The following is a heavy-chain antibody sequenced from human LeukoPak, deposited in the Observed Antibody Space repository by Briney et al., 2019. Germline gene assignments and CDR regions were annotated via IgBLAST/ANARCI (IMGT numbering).Heavy chain of an antibody. CDR1: GGSISSSNW. CDR3: ARLSQLALESHYYFDY. V-gene: IGHV4-4*02. D-gene: IGHD3-16*02. J-gene: IGHJ4*02. Sequence: SETLSLTCAVSGGSISSSNWWSWVRQPPGKGLEWIGEIYHSGSTSYNPSLKSRVTISVDKSKNQFSLKLSSVTAADTAVYYCARLSQLALESHYYFDYWGQGTLVTVSS. CDR2: IYHSGST.